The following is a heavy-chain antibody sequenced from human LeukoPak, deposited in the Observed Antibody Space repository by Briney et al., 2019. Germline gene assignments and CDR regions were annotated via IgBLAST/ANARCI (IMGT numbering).Heavy chain of an antibody. CDR1: GYSFTGSY. CDR2: INPNSGGT. V-gene: IGHV1-2*02. D-gene: IGHD6-6*01. J-gene: IGHJ4*02. CDR3: ARGGDLAARPFDY. Sequence: ASVTVSFTASGYSFTGSYIHWVRQAPGQGVEAMGWINPNSGGTIYAQKFQGRVTMTRDTSISTAYMELSSLTSDDTAVYYCARGGDLAARPFDYWGQGTLVTVSS.